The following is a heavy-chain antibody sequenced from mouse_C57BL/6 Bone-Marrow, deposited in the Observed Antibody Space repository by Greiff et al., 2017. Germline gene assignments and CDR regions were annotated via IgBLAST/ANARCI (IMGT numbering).Heavy chain of an antibody. J-gene: IGHJ2*01. CDR2: IDPDTGGT. CDR1: GYTFTDYE. Sequence: QVQLQQSGAELVRPGASVTLSCKASGYTFTDYEMHWVKQTPVHGLEWIGAIDPDTGGTAYNQKFKGKAILTADKSSSTAYMELRSLTSEDSAVYYCASTTVVGTGFDYWGQGTTLTVSS. D-gene: IGHD1-1*01. CDR3: ASTTVVGTGFDY. V-gene: IGHV1-15*01.